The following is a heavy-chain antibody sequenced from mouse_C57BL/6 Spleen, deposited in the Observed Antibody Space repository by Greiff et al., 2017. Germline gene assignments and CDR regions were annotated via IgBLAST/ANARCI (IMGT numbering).Heavy chain of an antibody. V-gene: IGHV5-9-1*02. CDR1: GFTFSSYA. Sequence: EVKLMESGAGLVKPGGSLKISCAASGFTFSSYAMSWVRQTPEKRLEWVAYISSGGDYIYYADTVKGRFTISRDNARNTLYLQMSSLKSEDTAMYYCTRESNYPYYFDYWGQGTTLTVSS. CDR3: TRESNYPYYFDY. J-gene: IGHJ2*01. D-gene: IGHD2-5*01. CDR2: ISSGGDYI.